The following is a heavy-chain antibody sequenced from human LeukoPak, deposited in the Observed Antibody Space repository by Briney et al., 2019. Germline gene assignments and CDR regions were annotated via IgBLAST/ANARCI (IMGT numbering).Heavy chain of an antibody. CDR3: AKDSKVGLAGATDY. J-gene: IGHJ4*02. Sequence: PGGSLRLSCAASGFTFSSYAMSWLRQAPGKGLEWVSTISASAASTYYADSVKGRFTLSRDNSKNTLFLQMISLRAEDTAVYYCAKDSKVGLAGATDYWGQGTLVTVSS. CDR2: ISASAAST. V-gene: IGHV3-23*01. D-gene: IGHD1-26*01. CDR1: GFTFSSYA.